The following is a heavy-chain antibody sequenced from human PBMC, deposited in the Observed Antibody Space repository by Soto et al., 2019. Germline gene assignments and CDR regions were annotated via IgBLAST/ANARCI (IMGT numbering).Heavy chain of an antibody. CDR2: IYYSGST. V-gene: IGHV4-34*01. CDR3: ARMVDTAMGPRYFDY. J-gene: IGHJ4*02. Sequence: SETLSLTCAVYGGSFSGYYWTWIRQPPGTGLEWIGSIYYSGSTYYNPSLKSRVTISVDTSKNQFSLKLSSVTAADTAVYYCARMVDTAMGPRYFDYWCQGTLVTVSS. CDR1: GGSFSGYY. D-gene: IGHD5-18*01.